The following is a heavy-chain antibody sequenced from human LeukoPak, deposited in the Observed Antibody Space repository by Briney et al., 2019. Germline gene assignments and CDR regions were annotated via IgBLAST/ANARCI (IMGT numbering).Heavy chain of an antibody. CDR3: ARHLTGYLDY. CDR2: LYSGGST. Sequence: GGSLRLSCAASGFTVSSNYMSWVRQAPGKGLEWVLVLYSGGSTYYADSVKARFTISRDKSKNTVYLQMDSLGADDTAVYYCARHLTGYLDYWGQGTLVTVSS. J-gene: IGHJ4*02. D-gene: IGHD3-9*01. CDR1: GFTVSSNY. V-gene: IGHV3-53*01.